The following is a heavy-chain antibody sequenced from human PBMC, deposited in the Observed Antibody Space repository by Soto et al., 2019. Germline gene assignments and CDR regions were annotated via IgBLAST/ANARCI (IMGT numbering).Heavy chain of an antibody. CDR3: AKDVLRRVGTPKGVVTTYCYYGMDV. Sequence: QVQLVESGGGVVQPGRSLRLSCAASGFTFSSYGMHWVRQAPGKGLEWVAVISYDGSNKYYADSVKGRFTISRDNSKNTLYLQMNSLRAEDTAVYYCAKDVLRRVGTPKGVVTTYCYYGMDVWGQGTTVTVSS. CDR1: GFTFSSYG. D-gene: IGHD3-3*01. CDR2: ISYDGSNK. V-gene: IGHV3-30*18. J-gene: IGHJ6*02.